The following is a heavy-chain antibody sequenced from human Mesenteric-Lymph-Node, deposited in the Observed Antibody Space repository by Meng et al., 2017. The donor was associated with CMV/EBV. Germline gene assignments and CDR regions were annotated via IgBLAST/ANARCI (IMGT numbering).Heavy chain of an antibody. CDR2: IKWNGDTT. CDR1: GFTFDGCV. J-gene: IGHJ4*02. CDR3: ARVYSGYDHFDY. V-gene: IGHV3-20*04. D-gene: IGHD5-12*01. Sequence: GGSLRLSCAASGFTFDGCVKSWVRQGPGKGLEWVSGIKWNGDTTGYADSVRGRFTISRDNAKNSLYLQMNSLRAEDTALYYCARVYSGYDHFDYWGQGTLVTVSS.